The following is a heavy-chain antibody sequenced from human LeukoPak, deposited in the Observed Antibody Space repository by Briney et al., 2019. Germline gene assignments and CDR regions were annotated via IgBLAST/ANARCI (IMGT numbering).Heavy chain of an antibody. J-gene: IGHJ4*02. CDR3: ARADCSSTSCDLDY. D-gene: IGHD2-2*01. CDR2: IYYSGST. V-gene: IGHV4-59*01. CDR1: GGSISSYY. Sequence: SETLSLTCPVSGGSISSYYWSWIRQPPGKGLEWIGYIYYSGSTNYNPSLKSRVTISVDTSKNQFSLKLSSVTAADTAVYYCARADCSSTSCDLDYWGQGTLVTVSS.